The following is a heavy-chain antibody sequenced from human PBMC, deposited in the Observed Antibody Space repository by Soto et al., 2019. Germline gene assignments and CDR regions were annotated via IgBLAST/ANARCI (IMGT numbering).Heavy chain of an antibody. V-gene: IGHV3-74*01. CDR1: EFTFRRYW. CDR2: ISGDGSST. Sequence: EVQLVDSGGGLVQPGGSLRLSCAASEFTFRRYWMHWVRQSPGKGLVWVSRISGDGSSTNYADSVKGRFTISRDNAKNTVYLQIDSLRAEDTAVYYCARSLPGTYGAFDLWGQGTVVTVSS. J-gene: IGHJ3*01. D-gene: IGHD1-7*01. CDR3: ARSLPGTYGAFDL.